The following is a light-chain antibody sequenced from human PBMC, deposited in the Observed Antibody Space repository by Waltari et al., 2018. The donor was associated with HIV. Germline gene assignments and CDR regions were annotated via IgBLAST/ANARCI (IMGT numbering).Light chain of an antibody. Sequence: SYLLAQPPSVSVAPGQTAILTCGGNNIGSKSVHWYLQKPGQAPLLIVYDESDRPSGVPFRFSGSNSGNTATLTISGVEAGDEADYFCQVWDTAATEHVTFGGGTKLSVL. V-gene: IGLV3-21*02. CDR2: DES. CDR1: NIGSKS. J-gene: IGLJ2*01. CDR3: QVWDTAATEHVT.